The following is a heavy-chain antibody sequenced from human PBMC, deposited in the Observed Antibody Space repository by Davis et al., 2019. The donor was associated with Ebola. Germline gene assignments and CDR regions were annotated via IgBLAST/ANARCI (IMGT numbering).Heavy chain of an antibody. Sequence: PGGSLRLSCAASGFTFSSYAMSWVRQAPGKGLEWVSAISGSGGSTYYADSVKGRFTISRHSSENTVFLQMNSLRPDDTAVYYCARDPPQSGGYVWGQGTLVTVSS. V-gene: IGHV3-23*01. CDR1: GFTFSSYA. CDR3: ARDPPQSGGYV. CDR2: ISGSGGST. D-gene: IGHD5-12*01. J-gene: IGHJ4*02.